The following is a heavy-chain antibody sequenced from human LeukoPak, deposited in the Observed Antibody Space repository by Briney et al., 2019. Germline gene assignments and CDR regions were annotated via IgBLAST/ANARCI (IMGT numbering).Heavy chain of an antibody. CDR3: ARIVVVALDY. J-gene: IGHJ4*02. CDR2: IYYSGST. CDR1: GGSISSSSYH. D-gene: IGHD2-15*01. V-gene: IGHV4-39*07. Sequence: SETLSLTCTVSGGSISSSSYHWGWIRQPPGTGLEWIGSIYYSGSTYYNPSLKSRVTISVDTSKNQFSLKLSSVTAADTAVYYCARIVVVALDYWGQGTLVTVSS.